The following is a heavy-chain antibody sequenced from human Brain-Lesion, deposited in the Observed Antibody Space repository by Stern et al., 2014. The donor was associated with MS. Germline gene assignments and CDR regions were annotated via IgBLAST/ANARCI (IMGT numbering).Heavy chain of an antibody. V-gene: IGHV4-39*01. J-gene: IGHJ4*02. CDR2: IYYSGFT. CDR1: GGSISSSTYY. CDR3: ARHDSVPRPSQLYSARDRGPGYFDY. D-gene: IGHD1-26*01. Sequence: VQLVESGPGLVKPSETLSLTCTVSGGSISSSTYYWAWIRQPPGKGLEWIGNIYYSGFTYYNPSLQSRVPISVDMSKNQFSLKLSSVTAADTAIYYCARHDSVPRPSQLYSARDRGPGYFDYWGQGTLVTVSS.